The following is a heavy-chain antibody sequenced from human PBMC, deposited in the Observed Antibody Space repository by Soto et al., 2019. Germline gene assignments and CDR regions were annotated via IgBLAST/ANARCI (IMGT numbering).Heavy chain of an antibody. V-gene: IGHV1-2*02. J-gene: IGHJ4*02. CDR2: INPNSGGT. Sequence: GASVKVSCKASGYTFTGYYMHWVRQAPGQGVEWMGWINPNSGGTKYAQKFQGRVNMTRDTSISTAYMELSRLRSDDTAVYSCARDLTMVRGVQYYFDYWGQGTLVTVSS. CDR1: GYTFTGYY. D-gene: IGHD3-10*01. CDR3: ARDLTMVRGVQYYFDY.